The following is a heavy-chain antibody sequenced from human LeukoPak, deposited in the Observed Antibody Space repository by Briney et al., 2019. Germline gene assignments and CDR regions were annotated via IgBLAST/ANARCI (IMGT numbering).Heavy chain of an antibody. V-gene: IGHV3-21*01. Sequence: GGSLRLSCAASEFTFSSYSMNWVRQAPGKGLEWVSSISSSSSYIYYADSVKGRFTISRDNAKNSLYLQMNSLRAEDTAVYYCAREPVTTEVDYWGQGTLVTVSS. CDR2: ISSSSSYI. D-gene: IGHD4-17*01. CDR3: AREPVTTEVDY. CDR1: EFTFSSYS. J-gene: IGHJ4*02.